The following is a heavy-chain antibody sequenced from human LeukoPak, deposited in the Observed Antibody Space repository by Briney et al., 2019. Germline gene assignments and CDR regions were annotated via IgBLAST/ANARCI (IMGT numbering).Heavy chain of an antibody. J-gene: IGHJ5*02. Sequence: GGSLRLSCTAPGFTFSSYWMSWVRQAPGKGLEWVADIKPGGSEGYYVDSVKGRFTISRDNAKNSLYLQMNSLRAEDTAVYSCARDSKLRSGGLFDPWGQGTLVTVSS. CDR2: IKPGGSEG. V-gene: IGHV3-7*01. CDR3: ARDSKLRSGGLFDP. CDR1: GFTFSSYW. D-gene: IGHD2-15*01.